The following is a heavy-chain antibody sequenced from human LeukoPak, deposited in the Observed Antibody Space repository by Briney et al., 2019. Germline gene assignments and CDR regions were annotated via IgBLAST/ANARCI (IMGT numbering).Heavy chain of an antibody. J-gene: IGHJ4*02. CDR2: IRGGGDT. CDR3: AKANWISNADAVW. D-gene: IGHD1-1*01. CDR1: GFAFSSFA. Sequence: GGSLRLSCGASGFAFSSFAMSWVRQAPARGLEWVSSIRGGGDTFYADSVKGRFTLSRDDSRDTVYLQMNNLRVEDTAVYFCAKANWISNADAVWWGQGTLVTVSS. V-gene: IGHV3-23*01.